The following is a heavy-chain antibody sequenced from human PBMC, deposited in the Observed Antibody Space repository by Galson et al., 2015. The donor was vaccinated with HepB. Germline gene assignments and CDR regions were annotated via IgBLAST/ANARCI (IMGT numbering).Heavy chain of an antibody. J-gene: IGHJ4*02. D-gene: IGHD6-19*01. CDR2: IKQDGSEK. V-gene: IGHV3-7*03. CDR3: ALEMAGTGY. CDR1: GFTFSSYW. Sequence: SLRLSCAGSGFTFSSYWMSWVRQAPGKGLEWVANIKQDGSEKYYVDSVKGRFTISRDNAKNSLYLQMNSLRVEDTAVYYCALEMAGTGYWGQGTLVTVSS.